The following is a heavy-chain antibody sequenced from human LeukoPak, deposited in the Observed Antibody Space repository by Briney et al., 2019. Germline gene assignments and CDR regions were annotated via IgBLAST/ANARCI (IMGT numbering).Heavy chain of an antibody. CDR3: ARDANARAWDY. Sequence: SETLSLTCTASGDSISNYYWNWIRQPAGKRLEWIGRISTSGSPNYNPSLKSRITMSLDTSKNQFSLNLSSVTAADTAVYYCARDANARAWDYWGQGILVTVSS. CDR1: GDSISNYY. CDR2: ISTSGSP. J-gene: IGHJ4*02. D-gene: IGHD1-1*01. V-gene: IGHV4-4*07.